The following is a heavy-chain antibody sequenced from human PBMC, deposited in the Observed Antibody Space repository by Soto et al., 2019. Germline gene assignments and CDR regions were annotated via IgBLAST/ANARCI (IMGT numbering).Heavy chain of an antibody. V-gene: IGHV3-74*01. CDR2: LNNDGTIA. CDR3: AKDQVATSYYYYYYMDV. Sequence: GGPLRLSCAGSGFTFSSDWMHWARQDPGKGLVWVSRLNNDGTIANYADAVRGRFTISRDNAKNTLYLQMNSLRAEDTAVYYCAKDQVATSYYYYYYMDVWGKGTTVTVSS. J-gene: IGHJ6*03. D-gene: IGHD5-12*01. CDR1: GFTFSSDW.